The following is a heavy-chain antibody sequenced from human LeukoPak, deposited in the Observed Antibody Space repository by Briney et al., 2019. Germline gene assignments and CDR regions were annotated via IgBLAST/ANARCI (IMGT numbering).Heavy chain of an antibody. CDR3: ARVKYGGNSYYFDY. CDR1: GYSICSGYY. V-gene: IGHV4-38-2*02. D-gene: IGHD4-23*01. J-gene: IGHJ4*02. Sequence: SETLSLTCTVSGYSICSGYYWGWILQPPGKGLEWIGSIYHSGSTYYNPSLKSRVTISVDTSKNQFSLKLSSVTAADTAVYYCARVKYGGNSYYFDYWGQGTLVTVSS. CDR2: IYHSGST.